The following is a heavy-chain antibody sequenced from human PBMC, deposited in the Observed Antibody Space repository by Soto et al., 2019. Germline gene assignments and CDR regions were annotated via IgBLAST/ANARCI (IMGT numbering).Heavy chain of an antibody. CDR3: ARAPRRYSSSWSADDP. J-gene: IGHJ5*02. CDR2: IIPIFGTA. V-gene: IGHV1-69*13. D-gene: IGHD6-13*01. CDR1: GVTFSSYA. Sequence: GASVKVSCKASGVTFSSYAISWVRQAPGQGLEWMGGIIPIFGTANYAQKFQGRVTITADESTSTAYMELSSLRSEDTAVYYCARAPRRYSSSWSADDPWGQGTLVTVSS.